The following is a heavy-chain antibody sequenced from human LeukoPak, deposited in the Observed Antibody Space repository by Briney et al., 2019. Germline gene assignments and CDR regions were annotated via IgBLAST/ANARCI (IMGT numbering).Heavy chain of an antibody. CDR3: ATRGSSGWYYFDY. Sequence: SVKVSCKASGGTFSIYAISWVRQAPGQGLEWMGGIIPIFGTANYAQKFQGRVTITADESTSTAYMELSSLRSEDTAVYYCATRGSSGWYYFDYWGQGTLVTVSS. V-gene: IGHV1-69*13. D-gene: IGHD6-19*01. CDR2: IIPIFGTA. CDR1: GGTFSIYA. J-gene: IGHJ4*02.